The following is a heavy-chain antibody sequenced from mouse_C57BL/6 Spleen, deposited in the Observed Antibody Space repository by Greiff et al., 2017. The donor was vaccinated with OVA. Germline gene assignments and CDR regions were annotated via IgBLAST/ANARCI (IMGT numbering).Heavy chain of an antibody. CDR3: ARTDLGTTPWYFDV. J-gene: IGHJ1*03. D-gene: IGHD2-3*01. Sequence: QVQLKESGPELVKPGASVKISCKASGYAFSSSWMNWVKQRPGKGLEWIGRIYPGDGDTNYNGKFKGKATLTADKSSSTAYMQLSSLTSEDSAVYFGARTDLGTTPWYFDVWGTGTTVTVSS. CDR2: IYPGDGDT. V-gene: IGHV1-82*01. CDR1: GYAFSSSW.